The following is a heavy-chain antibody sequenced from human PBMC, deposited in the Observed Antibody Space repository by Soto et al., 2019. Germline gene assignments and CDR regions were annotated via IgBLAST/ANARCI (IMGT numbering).Heavy chain of an antibody. CDR2: ISYEGSNK. J-gene: IGHJ4*02. Sequence: SLRLSCAASGFTVSSYGRHWVRQAPGKGLEWVAIISYEGSNKYYADSMTSRFTISRDNSKNTLYLQMHSLRAEDTDVYFCAKDIRLWDGSYTPSDDWGQGTLVTVSS. CDR1: GFTVSSYG. CDR3: AKDIRLWDGSYTPSDD. D-gene: IGHD1-26*01. V-gene: IGHV3-30*18.